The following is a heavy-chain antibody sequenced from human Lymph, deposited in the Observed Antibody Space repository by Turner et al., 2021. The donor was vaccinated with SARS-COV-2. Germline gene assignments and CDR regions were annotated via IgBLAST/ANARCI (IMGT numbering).Heavy chain of an antibody. CDR1: GFTFSSYA. V-gene: IGHV3-30*18. CDR3: AKVRAIFGVVIGGMDV. Sequence: QGQLVESGGGVVQPGRSLRLSCAGSGFTFSSYAMHWVRQAPGKGLEWVTVISYDGSNKYYADSVKGRFTISRDNSKNTLYLQMNSLRAEDTAVYYCAKVRAIFGVVIGGMDVWGQGTTVTVSS. D-gene: IGHD3-3*01. CDR2: ISYDGSNK. J-gene: IGHJ6*02.